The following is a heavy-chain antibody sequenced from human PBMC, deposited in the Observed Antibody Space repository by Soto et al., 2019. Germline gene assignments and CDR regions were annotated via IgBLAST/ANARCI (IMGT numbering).Heavy chain of an antibody. CDR2: IRGDGSNK. CDR3: ARDDYGGGIPFDI. J-gene: IGHJ3*02. V-gene: IGHV3-33*01. D-gene: IGHD3-16*01. CDR1: GFTFSIYG. Sequence: QVQLVESGGGVVQPGRSLRLSCAASGFTFSIYGMHWVRQAPGKGLEWVAAIRGDGSNKYYADSVKGRFTISRDNSKNTVYLQMNSLRAEDTAVYYCARDDYGGGIPFDIWGQGTMVTVSS.